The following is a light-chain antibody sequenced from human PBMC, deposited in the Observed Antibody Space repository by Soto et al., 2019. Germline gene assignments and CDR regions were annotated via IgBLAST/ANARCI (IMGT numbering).Light chain of an antibody. CDR3: AACDDTLSGDWV. V-gene: IGLV1-47*01. J-gene: IGLJ3*02. CDR2: RDN. Sequence: QSVLSQPPSASGTPGQRVTISCSGSISNVGSNYVYWYQQLPGTAPKLLIYRDNQRPSGVPDRYSASKSGTSAYLAISGLRSEDEAVYYCAACDDTLSGDWVFGGGTKLTVL. CDR1: ISNVGSNY.